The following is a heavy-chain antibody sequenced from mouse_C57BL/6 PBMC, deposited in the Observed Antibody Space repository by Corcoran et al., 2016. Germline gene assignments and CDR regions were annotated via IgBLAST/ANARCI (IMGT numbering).Heavy chain of an antibody. J-gene: IGHJ4*01. Sequence: QVQLQQSGPELVKPGASVKISCKASGYTFTDYYINWVKQRPGQGLEWIGWIFPGSGSTYYNEKFKGKATLTVDKSSSTAYMLLSSLTSEDSAVYFCARGGGIITTVVEGAMDYWGQGTSVTVSS. CDR2: IFPGSGST. V-gene: IGHV1-75*01. CDR1: GYTFTDYY. D-gene: IGHD1-1*01. CDR3: ARGGGIITTVVEGAMDY.